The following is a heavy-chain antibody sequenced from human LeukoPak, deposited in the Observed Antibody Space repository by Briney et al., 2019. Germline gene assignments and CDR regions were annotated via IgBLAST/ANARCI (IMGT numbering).Heavy chain of an antibody. Sequence: GGSLGLSCAASGFTFSSYEMNWVRQAPGKGLEWVSYISSSGSTIYYADSVKGRFTISRDNAKNSLYLQMNSLRDEDTAVYYCARGDCSGGSCRRYYYYYYMDVWGKGTTVTVSS. J-gene: IGHJ6*03. CDR3: ARGDCSGGSCRRYYYYYYMDV. D-gene: IGHD2-15*01. CDR1: GFTFSSYE. CDR2: ISSSGSTI. V-gene: IGHV3-48*03.